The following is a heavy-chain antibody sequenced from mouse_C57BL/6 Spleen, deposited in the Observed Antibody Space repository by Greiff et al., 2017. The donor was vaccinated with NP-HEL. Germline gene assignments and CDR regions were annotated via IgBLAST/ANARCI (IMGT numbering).Heavy chain of an antibody. D-gene: IGHD6-1*01. CDR1: GFNIKDYY. CDR3: TPATYYAMDY. J-gene: IGHJ4*01. Sequence: EVKLMESGAELVRPGASVKLSCTASGFNIKDYYMHWVKQRPEQGLEWIGRIDPEDGDTEYAPKFKGKATMTADTSSTTAYLQLSSLTSEDTAVYYCTPATYYAMDYWGQGTSVTVSS. V-gene: IGHV14-1*01. CDR2: IDPEDGDT.